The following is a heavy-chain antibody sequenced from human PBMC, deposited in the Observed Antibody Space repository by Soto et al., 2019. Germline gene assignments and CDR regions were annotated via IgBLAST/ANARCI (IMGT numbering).Heavy chain of an antibody. V-gene: IGHV4-31*03. D-gene: IGHD4-17*01. CDR2: IYYSGST. J-gene: IGHJ4*02. CDR1: GGSISSGGYY. CDR3: ARGWGKDGYGDLYFEY. Sequence: QVQLQESGPGLVKPSQTLSLTCTVSGGSISSGGYYWSWIRQHPGKGLEWIGYIYYSGSTYDNPSLKSRVTISVDTSKNQFSLKLSSVTAADTAVYYCARGWGKDGYGDLYFEYWGQGTLVTVSS.